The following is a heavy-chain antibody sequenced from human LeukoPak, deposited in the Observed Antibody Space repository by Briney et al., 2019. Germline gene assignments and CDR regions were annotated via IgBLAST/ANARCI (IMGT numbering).Heavy chain of an antibody. V-gene: IGHV2-70*11. J-gene: IGHJ3*02. CDR1: GFSLSTSGIS. CDR3: ARTPLRMPYAFDI. Sequence: SGPALVKPTQTLTLTCTFPGFSLSTSGISVSSIRQPPGKALEWLARIDWDDDKYYSTSLKTRLTISKDTSKNQVVLTMTNMDPVDTATYYCARTPLRMPYAFDIWGQGTMVTVSS. CDR2: IDWDDDK. D-gene: IGHD3-16*01.